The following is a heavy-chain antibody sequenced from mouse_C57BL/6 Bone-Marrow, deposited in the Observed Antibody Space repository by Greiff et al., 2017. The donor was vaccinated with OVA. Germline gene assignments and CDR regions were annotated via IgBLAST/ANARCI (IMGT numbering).Heavy chain of an antibody. Sequence: QVQLQQPGAELVKPGASVKLSCKASGYTFTSYWMHWVKQRPGQGLEWIGMIHPNSGSTNYNEKFKSKATLTVDKSSSTAYMQLSSLTSEDTAVYYGARGGRHLRLHPGFAYWGQGTLVTVSA. D-gene: IGHD3-2*02. J-gene: IGHJ3*01. CDR3: ARGGRHLRLHPGFAY. CDR1: GYTFTSYW. V-gene: IGHV1-64*01. CDR2: IHPNSGST.